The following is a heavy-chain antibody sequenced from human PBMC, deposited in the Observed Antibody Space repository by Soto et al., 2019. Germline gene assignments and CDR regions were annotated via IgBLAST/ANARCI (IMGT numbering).Heavy chain of an antibody. D-gene: IGHD6-19*01. V-gene: IGHV1-69*01. J-gene: IGHJ6*02. CDR1: GGTFSSYA. Sequence: QVQLVQSGAEVKKPGSSVKVSCKASGGTFSSYAISWVRQAPGQGLEWMGGIIPIFGTANYAQKFQGRVTITADESTSTAYMELSSLRSVDTAVYYCARAPGAGMGGWSSKHYYYYGMDVWGQGTTVTVSS. CDR2: IIPIFGTA. CDR3: ARAPGAGMGGWSSKHYYYYGMDV.